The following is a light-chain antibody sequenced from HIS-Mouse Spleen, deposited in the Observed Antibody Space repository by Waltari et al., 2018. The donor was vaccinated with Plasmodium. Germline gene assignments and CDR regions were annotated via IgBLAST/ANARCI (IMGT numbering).Light chain of an antibody. CDR2: GAA. CDR1: QSVSSN. CDR3: QQYNNWSFT. J-gene: IGKJ3*01. V-gene: IGKV3-15*01. Sequence: VMTQSPAPLSVSPGEKATLSGRASQSVSSNLAWYQQKPGQAPRLLIYGAATRATGIPARFSGSGSGTEVTLTISSLQSEDFAVYYCQQYNNWSFTFGPGTKVDIK.